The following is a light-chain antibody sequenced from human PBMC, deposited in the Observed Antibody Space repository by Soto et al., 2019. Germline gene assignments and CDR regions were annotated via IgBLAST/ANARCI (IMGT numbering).Light chain of an antibody. V-gene: IGKV3-20*01. CDR1: QSVGSEI. J-gene: IGKJ1*01. CDR3: QRYGSYPRWT. CDR2: GTF. Sequence: EIAFTQSPGTLSLSPGERATLSCRAIQSVGSEIAAWYRQKPGQAPRLSISGTFSRATGTADRFRGSGTGADFALTFSIMEPDVFEVYGCQRYGSYPRWTFRQGTKVDI.